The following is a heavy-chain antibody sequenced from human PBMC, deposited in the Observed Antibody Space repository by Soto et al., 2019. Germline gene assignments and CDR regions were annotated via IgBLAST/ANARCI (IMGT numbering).Heavy chain of an antibody. D-gene: IGHD3-10*01. CDR1: GGSMSNNFYY. J-gene: IGHJ6*02. CDR3: TRRFSYGSGKYGIDL. V-gene: IGHV4-61*05. Sequence: SETLSLTCSVSGGSMSNNFYYWTWIRQPPGKDLEWIGYISNSGNTAYNPSLNSRGTISVDKPKNQFSLKLSSVTAADTAVYYCTRRFSYGSGKYGIDLWGQGTTVTVSS. CDR2: ISNSGNT.